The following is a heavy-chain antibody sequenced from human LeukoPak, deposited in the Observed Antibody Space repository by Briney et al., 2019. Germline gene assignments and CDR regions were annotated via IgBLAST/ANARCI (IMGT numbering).Heavy chain of an antibody. Sequence: SVTVSCKASGGSFNSYAISWVRQAPGQGIEWMGGIIPIFGTANYAQKFQGRVTITADNSTNTAYMELSSLRSEDTAVYYCARSQPLAYFDLWGQGTLVTASS. CDR2: IIPIFGTA. V-gene: IGHV1-69*06. CDR3: ARSQPLAYFDL. J-gene: IGHJ2*01. CDR1: GGSFNSYA.